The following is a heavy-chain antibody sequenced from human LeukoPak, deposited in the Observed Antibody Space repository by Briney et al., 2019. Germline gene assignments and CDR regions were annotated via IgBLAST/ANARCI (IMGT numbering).Heavy chain of an antibody. CDR3: ARKGIAAAKDAFDI. Sequence: SETLSLTCAVNGGSFSGYYWTWIRQPPGKGLEWIGEIEHNGGTNYNPSLRGRVTISQDTSKRQFSLKLTSVTAADTAVYYCARKGIAAAKDAFDIWGQGTMVTVSS. D-gene: IGHD6-13*01. CDR2: IEHNGGT. J-gene: IGHJ3*02. CDR1: GGSFSGYY. V-gene: IGHV4-34*01.